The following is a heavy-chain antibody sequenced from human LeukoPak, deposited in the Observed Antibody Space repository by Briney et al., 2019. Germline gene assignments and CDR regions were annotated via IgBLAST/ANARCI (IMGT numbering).Heavy chain of an antibody. D-gene: IGHD3-22*01. CDR3: AKDLGSSGYGAFDI. Sequence: GGSLRLSCAASGFTFDGYAMHWVRQAPGKGLGWVSGISWNSGSIGYADSVKGRFTISRDNAKNSLYLQMNSLRAEDTALYYCAKDLGSSGYGAFDIWGQGTMVTVSS. CDR1: GFTFDGYA. V-gene: IGHV3-9*01. CDR2: ISWNSGSI. J-gene: IGHJ3*02.